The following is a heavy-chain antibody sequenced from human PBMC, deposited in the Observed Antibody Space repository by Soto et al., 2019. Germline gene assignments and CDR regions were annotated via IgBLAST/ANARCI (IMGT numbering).Heavy chain of an antibody. Sequence: SETLSLTGTVSGGSISSGDYYWSWIRQPPGKGLEWIGYIYYSGSTYYNPSLKSRVTISVDTSKNQFSPKLSSVTAADTAVYYCASQVLRETFDYWGQGTLVTVSS. J-gene: IGHJ4*02. V-gene: IGHV4-30-4*01. CDR3: ASQVLRETFDY. CDR2: IYYSGST. CDR1: GGSISSGDYY. D-gene: IGHD3-3*01.